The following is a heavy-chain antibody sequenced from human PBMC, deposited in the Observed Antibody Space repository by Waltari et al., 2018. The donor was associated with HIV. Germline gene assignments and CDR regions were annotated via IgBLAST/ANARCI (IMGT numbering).Heavy chain of an antibody. V-gene: IGHV3-21*01. CDR2: ISSNDRYI. D-gene: IGHD3-22*01. CDR3: ARSRRADYYASLSY. Sequence: EVLLMYSGGDVVKPGRSLRLSCAASGSISIRYTLNWVRQAPGKGLEWVSSISSNDRYIVYADSVKGRFSISRDRAKNSVYLQMNSLRVEDTAVYHCARSRRADYYASLSYWGQGTLITVSS. J-gene: IGHJ4*02. CDR1: GSISIRYT.